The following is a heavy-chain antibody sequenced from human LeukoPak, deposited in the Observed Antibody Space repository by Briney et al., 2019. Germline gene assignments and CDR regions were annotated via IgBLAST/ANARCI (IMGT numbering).Heavy chain of an antibody. Sequence: GGSLRLSCAASGFTFSSYWMHWVRQVPGKGLVWVSRINSDGSSTSYADSVKGRFTISRDNAKNTLYLQMNSLRADDTAVYYCARITSSGWSFDYWGQGTLVTVSS. D-gene: IGHD6-19*01. J-gene: IGHJ4*02. CDR3: ARITSSGWSFDY. CDR1: GFTFSSYW. CDR2: INSDGSST. V-gene: IGHV3-74*01.